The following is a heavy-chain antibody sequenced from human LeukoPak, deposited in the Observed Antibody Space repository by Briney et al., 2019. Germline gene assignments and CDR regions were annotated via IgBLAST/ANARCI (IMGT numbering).Heavy chain of an antibody. D-gene: IGHD3-16*01. CDR3: ARDRVGDLPYYYYMDV. V-gene: IGHV1-69*05. Sequence: GASVKVSCKASGGTFSSYAISWVRQAPGQGLEWMGGIIPIFGTANYAQKFQGRVTITTDESTSTAYMELNSLRSEDTAVYYCARDRVGDLPYYYYMDVWGKGTTVTVSS. J-gene: IGHJ6*03. CDR2: IIPIFGTA. CDR1: GGTFSSYA.